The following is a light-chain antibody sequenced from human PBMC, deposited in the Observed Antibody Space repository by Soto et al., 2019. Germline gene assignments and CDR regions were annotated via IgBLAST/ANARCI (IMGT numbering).Light chain of an antibody. CDR1: QSVSSY. Sequence: EIVLTQSPAPLSLSPGERATLSCSASQSVSSYLVWYQQKPGQAPRLLIYGASGRATGIPDRFSGSGSGTDFTLTISRLEPEDFAVYYCQQYGNSPQTFCQGTRLEI. CDR3: QQYGNSPQT. J-gene: IGKJ5*01. V-gene: IGKV3-20*01. CDR2: GAS.